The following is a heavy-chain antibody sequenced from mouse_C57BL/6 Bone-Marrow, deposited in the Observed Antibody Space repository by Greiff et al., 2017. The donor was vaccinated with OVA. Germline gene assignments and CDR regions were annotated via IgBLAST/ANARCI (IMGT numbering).Heavy chain of an antibody. CDR1: GFTFSNYW. V-gene: IGHV6-3*01. CDR3: TYYDYDEAMDY. CDR2: IRLKSDNYAT. Sequence: EVKLVESGGGLVQPGGSMKLSCVASGFTFSNYWMNWVRQSPEKGLEWVAQIRLKSDNYATHYAESVKGRFTISRDDSKSSVYLQMNNLRAEDTGIYYCTYYDYDEAMDYWGQGTSVTVSS. D-gene: IGHD2-4*01. J-gene: IGHJ4*01.